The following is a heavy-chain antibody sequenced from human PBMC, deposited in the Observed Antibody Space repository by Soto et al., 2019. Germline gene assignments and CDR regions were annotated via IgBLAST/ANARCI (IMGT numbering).Heavy chain of an antibody. D-gene: IGHD6-19*01. J-gene: IGHJ4*02. CDR1: SGSISSSNW. V-gene: IGHV4-4*02. Sequence: PSETLSLTCAVSSGSISSSNWWSWVRQPPGKGLEWIGEIYHSGSTNYNPSLKSRVTISVDKSKNQFSLKLSSVTAADTAVYYCARDAGYSSGWPHLDYWGQGTLVT. CDR3: ARDAGYSSGWPHLDY. CDR2: IYHSGST.